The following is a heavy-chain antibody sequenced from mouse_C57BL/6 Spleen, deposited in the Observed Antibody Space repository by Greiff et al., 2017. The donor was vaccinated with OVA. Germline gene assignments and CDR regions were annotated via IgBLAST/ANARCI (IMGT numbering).Heavy chain of an antibody. V-gene: IGHV10-1*01. D-gene: IGHD1-1*01. CDR1: GFSFNTYA. Sequence: DVKLVESGGGLVQPKGSLKLSCAASGFSFNTYAMNWVRQAPGKGLEWVARIRSKSNNYATYYADSVKDRFTISRDDSESMLYLQMNNLKTEDTAMYYCVRRDTVVSMDYWGQGTSVTVSS. CDR3: VRRDTVVSMDY. J-gene: IGHJ4*01. CDR2: IRSKSNNYAT.